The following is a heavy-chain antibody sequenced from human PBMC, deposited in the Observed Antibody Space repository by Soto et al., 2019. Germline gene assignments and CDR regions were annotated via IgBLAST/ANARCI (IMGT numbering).Heavy chain of an antibody. V-gene: IGHV3-21*01. CDR3: ARDLQMATIRGGDY. CDR2: ITSSSSSSYI. D-gene: IGHD5-12*01. Sequence: EVQLVESGGGRVEPGGSLRLSCAAFGFTFSTYTMNWVRQAPGKGLEWVSSITSSSSSSYIYYADSVKGRFTISRDNAKNSLYLQMNSLRAEDTAVYYCARDLQMATIRGGDYWGQGTLVTVSS. CDR1: GFTFSTYT. J-gene: IGHJ4*02.